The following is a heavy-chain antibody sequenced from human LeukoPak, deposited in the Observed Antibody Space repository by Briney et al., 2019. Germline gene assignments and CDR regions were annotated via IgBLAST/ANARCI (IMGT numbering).Heavy chain of an antibody. CDR1: GYTFTDYY. V-gene: IGHV1-2*02. Sequence: GASVKVSCKASGYTFTDYYMHWVRQAPGQGLEWMGWINPNSGDTNYAQKFQGRLTMTRDTSISTAYMELNRPTSDDTAVYYCARDGSMDVWGQGTTVTVSS. J-gene: IGHJ6*02. CDR2: INPNSGDT. CDR3: ARDGSMDV.